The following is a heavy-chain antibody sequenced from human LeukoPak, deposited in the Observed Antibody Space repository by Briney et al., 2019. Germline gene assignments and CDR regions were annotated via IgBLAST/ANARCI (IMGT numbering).Heavy chain of an antibody. CDR1: GGTFSSYA. CDR2: IIPIFGTA. Sequence: GASVKVSCKASGGTFSSYAISWVRQAPGQGLEWMGGIIPIFGTANYAQKFQGRVTITTDESTSTAYMELSSLRSEDTAVYYCARVHQGGDYNPPYYYYMDVWGKGTTVTVSS. V-gene: IGHV1-69*05. J-gene: IGHJ6*03. D-gene: IGHD4-17*01. CDR3: ARVHQGGDYNPPYYYYMDV.